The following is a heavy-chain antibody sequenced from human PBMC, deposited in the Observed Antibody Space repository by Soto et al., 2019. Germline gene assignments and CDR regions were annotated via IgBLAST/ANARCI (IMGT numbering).Heavy chain of an antibody. D-gene: IGHD6-19*01. CDR3: ARRAVAGTSWFDP. CDR2: IYYSGRT. J-gene: IGHJ5*02. Sequence: TLSLTCAVSGGSISTSNWWNWVRQPPGKGLEWIGEIYYSGRTNFNPSLKSRVTISIDKSKNQVSLRLSSVTAADTAVYYCARRAVAGTSWFDPWGQGTQVTVSS. V-gene: IGHV4-4*02. CDR1: GGSISTSNW.